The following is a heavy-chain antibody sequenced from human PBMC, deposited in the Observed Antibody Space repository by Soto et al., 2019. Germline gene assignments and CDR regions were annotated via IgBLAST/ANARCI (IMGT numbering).Heavy chain of an antibody. CDR3: ARDGARHSGGIEY. V-gene: IGHV1-69*01. Sequence: QVQLVQSGAEVKKPGSSVKVSCKASGGTFSSYSINWVRQAPGQGLEWMGEIIPIFGTANYAQKFQGRVTITAAESTSTAYMGLSSLTSEDTAVYYCARDGARHSGGIEYWGQRTLVNVS. CDR1: GGTFSSYS. D-gene: IGHD3-16*01. CDR2: IIPIFGTA. J-gene: IGHJ4*02.